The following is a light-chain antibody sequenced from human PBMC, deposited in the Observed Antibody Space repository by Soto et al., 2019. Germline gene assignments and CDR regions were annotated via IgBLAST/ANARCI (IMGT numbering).Light chain of an antibody. V-gene: IGKV1-5*01. CDR1: QSISRW. Sequence: DIQMTQSPSTVSASVGDRVTITCRASQSISRWLAWYQQKPGKAPKVLIWDASSLQRGVPSRFSGSGSGTEFTLTISSLQPDDFATYYCQQYNGYSTWTFGQVTKADIK. CDR2: DAS. CDR3: QQYNGYSTWT. J-gene: IGKJ1*01.